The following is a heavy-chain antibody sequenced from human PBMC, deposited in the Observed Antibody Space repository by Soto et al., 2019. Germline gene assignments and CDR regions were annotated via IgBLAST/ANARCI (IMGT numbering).Heavy chain of an antibody. V-gene: IGHV4-31*03. D-gene: IGHD3-22*01. CDR3: ARDLGTTYDSSGYAFDY. J-gene: IGHJ4*02. Sequence: SETLSLTCTVSGGSISSGGYYWSWIRQHPGKGLEWIGYIYYSGSTYYNPSLKSRVTISVDTSKNQFSLKLSSVTAADTAVYYCARDLGTTYDSSGYAFDYWGQGTLVTVSS. CDR2: IYYSGST. CDR1: GGSISSGGYY.